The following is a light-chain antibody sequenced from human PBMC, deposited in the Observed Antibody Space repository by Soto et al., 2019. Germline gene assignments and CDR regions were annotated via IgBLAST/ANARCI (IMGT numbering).Light chain of an antibody. V-gene: IGLV2-14*01. J-gene: IGLJ1*01. CDR1: SSDVGGYNC. CDR2: DVS. CDR3: SSYTSSSTLL. Sequence: QSALTQPASVSGSPGLSITISCTGTSSDVGGYNCVSWYQQHPGKAPKLIIYDVSSRPSGISNRFSGSKSGNTASLTISGLQAEDEADYYCSSYTSSSTLLFGTGTKLTVL.